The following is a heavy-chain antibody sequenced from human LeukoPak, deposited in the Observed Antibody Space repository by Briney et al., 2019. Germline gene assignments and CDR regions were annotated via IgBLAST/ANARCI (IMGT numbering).Heavy chain of an antibody. V-gene: IGHV1-46*01. J-gene: IGHJ6*02. D-gene: IGHD3-10*01. CDR2: INPTGGST. CDR1: GYTFPSYF. CDR3: ARDLTPRGV. Sequence: ASVKVSCKASGYTFPSYFMHWVRQAPGQGLEWMGIINPTGGSTTYAQKFQGRVTMTRDTSTSTVYMELSSLRSEDTAVYYCARDLTPRGVWGQGTTVTVSS.